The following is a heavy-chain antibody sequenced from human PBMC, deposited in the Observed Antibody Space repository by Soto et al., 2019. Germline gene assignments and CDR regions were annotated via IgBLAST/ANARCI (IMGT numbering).Heavy chain of an antibody. V-gene: IGHV1-2*02. D-gene: IGHD1-7*01. J-gene: IGHJ4*02. CDR2: INPNSGGT. CDR3: AFLTGTKPRDMKPD. Sequence: ASVKVSCKASGYTFTGYYMHWVRQAPGQGLEWMGWINPNSGGTNYAQKFQGRVTMTRDTSISTAYMELSRLRSDDTDVYYCAFLTGTKPRDMKPDWGQGTLVTVYS. CDR1: GYTFTGYY.